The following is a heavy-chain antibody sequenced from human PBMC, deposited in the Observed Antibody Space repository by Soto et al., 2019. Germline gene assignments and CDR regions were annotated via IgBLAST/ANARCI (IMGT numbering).Heavy chain of an antibody. D-gene: IGHD2-21*01. V-gene: IGHV4-59*01. CDR1: GGSISSYY. CDR3: VAGLAGVIFDY. CDR2: IYYSGST. Sequence: SETHSLTSTVSGGSISSYYWSWIRQPPGKGLEWIGYIYYSGSTNYNPSLKSRVTISVDTSKNQFSLKLSSVTAADTAVYYCVAGLAGVIFDYWGQGTLVTVSS. J-gene: IGHJ4*02.